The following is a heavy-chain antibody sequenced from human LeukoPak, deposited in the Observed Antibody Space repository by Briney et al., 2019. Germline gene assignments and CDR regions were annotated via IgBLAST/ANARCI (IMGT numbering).Heavy chain of an antibody. Sequence: SGGSLRLSCAASGFTFGSYAMSWVRQAPGKGLEWVSAISGSGGSTYYADSVKGRFTISRDNSKNTLYLQMNSLRAEDTAVYYCAKDQSPMTMVANFDYWGQGTLVTVSS. CDR3: AKDQSPMTMVANFDY. J-gene: IGHJ4*02. CDR2: ISGSGGST. V-gene: IGHV3-23*01. CDR1: GFTFGSYA. D-gene: IGHD4/OR15-4a*01.